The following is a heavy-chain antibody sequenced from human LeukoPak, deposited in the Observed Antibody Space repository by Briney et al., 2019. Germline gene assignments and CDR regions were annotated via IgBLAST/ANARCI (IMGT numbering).Heavy chain of an antibody. CDR3: ARDRNDYGDYDAFDI. J-gene: IGHJ3*02. CDR1: GFTFSSYS. Sequence: VGSLRLSCAASGFTFSSYSMNWVRQAPGKGLEWVSSISSSSSYIYYADSVKGRFTISRDNAKNSLYLQMNSLRAEDTAVYYCARDRNDYGDYDAFDIWGQGTMVTVSS. V-gene: IGHV3-21*01. CDR2: ISSSSSYI. D-gene: IGHD4-17*01.